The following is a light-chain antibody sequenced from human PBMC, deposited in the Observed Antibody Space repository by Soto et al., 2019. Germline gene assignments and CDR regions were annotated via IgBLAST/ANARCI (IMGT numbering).Light chain of an antibody. CDR2: EVT. V-gene: IGLV2-14*01. CDR3: SSYTSSSTI. J-gene: IGLJ2*01. Sequence: QSALTQPASVSGSPGQSITISCAGISRDVAEFNYVSWYQQHPGKAPKLLIYEVTNRPSGVSNRFSGSKSGNTASLTISGLQAEDEAHYYCSSYTSSSTIFGGGTKLTVL. CDR1: SRDVAEFNY.